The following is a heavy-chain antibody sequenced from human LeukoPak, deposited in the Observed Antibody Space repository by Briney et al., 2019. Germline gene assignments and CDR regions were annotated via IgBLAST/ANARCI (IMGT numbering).Heavy chain of an antibody. CDR1: GYTFTGYY. J-gene: IGHJ4*02. Sequence: ASVKVSCKASGYTFTGYYMHWVRQAPGQGLEWMGWINPNSGGTNYAQKFQGRVTMTRDTSISTAYMELSRLRSDDTAVYYCATYDFWSGPFDYWGQGTLVTASS. CDR2: INPNSGGT. D-gene: IGHD3-3*01. CDR3: ATYDFWSGPFDY. V-gene: IGHV1-2*02.